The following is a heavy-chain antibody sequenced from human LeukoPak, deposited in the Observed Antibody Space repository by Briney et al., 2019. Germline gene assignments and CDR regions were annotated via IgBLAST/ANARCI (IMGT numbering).Heavy chain of an antibody. V-gene: IGHV4-59*11. CDR2: ISYIGST. CDR3: GRDIVTVTKGFDM. CDR1: GDSFSSHY. D-gene: IGHD4-17*01. J-gene: IGHJ3*02. Sequence: PWETLSLTCAVSGDSFSSHYWTWIRQPPGKGLEWIGYISYIGSTNYNASLERRVTISIDANGNQFSLKLIAVTPAYTPVYYCGRDIVTVTKGFDMWGQGTMVSVSS.